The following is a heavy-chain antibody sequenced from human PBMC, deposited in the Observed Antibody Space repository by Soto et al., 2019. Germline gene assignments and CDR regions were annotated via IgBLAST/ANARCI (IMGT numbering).Heavy chain of an antibody. Sequence: SVKVSCKASGYTFHRYAFSWVRQAPGQGLEWMGWISAYNGNTNYAQKFQGRVTMTTDTSTSTAYMELSSLRSEDTAVYYCASPNPQRGSGFLFDYGDSWGHGTLVTVSS. CDR3: ASPNPQRGSGFLFDYGDS. D-gene: IGHD4-17*01. CDR2: ISAYNGNT. CDR1: GYTFHRYA. V-gene: IGHV1-18*01. J-gene: IGHJ5*01.